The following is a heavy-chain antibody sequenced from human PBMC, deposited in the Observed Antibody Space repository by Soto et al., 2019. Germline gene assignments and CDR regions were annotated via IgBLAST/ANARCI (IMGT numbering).Heavy chain of an antibody. Sequence: GASVKVSCKASGYTFTSYYMYWVRQAPGQGLEWMGIINPSGGSTSYAQKFQGRVTMTRDTSTSTVYMELSSLRSEDTAVYYCARVSPRTVTGPYYFDYWGQGTLVTVSS. CDR3: ARVSPRTVTGPYYFDY. CDR2: INPSGGST. CDR1: GYTFTSYY. V-gene: IGHV1-46*03. J-gene: IGHJ4*02. D-gene: IGHD4-4*01.